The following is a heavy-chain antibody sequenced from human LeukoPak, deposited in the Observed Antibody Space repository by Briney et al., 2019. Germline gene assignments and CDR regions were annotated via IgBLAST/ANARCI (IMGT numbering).Heavy chain of an antibody. CDR2: INQDGGEI. CDR3: AKNRRIFGRTLQRHYMDV. J-gene: IGHJ6*03. CDR1: GFTFSNSW. V-gene: IGHV3-7*03. Sequence: GGSLRLSCAASGFTFSNSWMTWVRQAPGKGLEWVASINQDGGEIHYVDSVKGRFTISRDNSKNKLYLKMDGLRSEDTAIYYCAKNRRIFGRTLQRHYMDVWGKGTTVAVSS. D-gene: IGHD3-3*01.